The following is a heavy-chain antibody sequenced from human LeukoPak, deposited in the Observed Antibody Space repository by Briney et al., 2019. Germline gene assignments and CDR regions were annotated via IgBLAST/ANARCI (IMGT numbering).Heavy chain of an antibody. J-gene: IGHJ5*02. CDR2: ISYDGSNK. D-gene: IGHD2-8*02. Sequence: PGKSLRLSCAASGFTFSSYAMDWVRQAPGKGLEWVAVISYDGSNKYYADSVKGRFIISRDNSKNTLYLQMNSLRGENTAVYYCARDATSGRGRTVNWFDPWGQGTLVTVSS. CDR1: GFTFSSYA. V-gene: IGHV3-30-3*01. CDR3: ARDATSGRGRTVNWFDP.